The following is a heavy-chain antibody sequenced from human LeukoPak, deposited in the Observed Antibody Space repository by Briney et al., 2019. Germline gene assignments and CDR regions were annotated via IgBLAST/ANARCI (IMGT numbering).Heavy chain of an antibody. J-gene: IGHJ4*02. D-gene: IGHD4-17*01. V-gene: IGHV4-59*01. CDR2: IYYSGNT. CDR3: ARDNYGDYGVYDY. CDR1: GGSISSYY. Sequence: ASETLSLTCTVSGGSISSYYWSWIRQPPGKGLEWIGYIYYSGNTNYNVSLKSRVSMSLDTSNNQFSLRLTSVTAADAAMYYCARDNYGDYGVYDYWGQGTLVTVSS.